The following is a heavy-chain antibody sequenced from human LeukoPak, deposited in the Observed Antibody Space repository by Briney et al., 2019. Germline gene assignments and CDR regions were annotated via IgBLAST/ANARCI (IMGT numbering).Heavy chain of an antibody. CDR1: GFTFSSYA. CDR2: ISGSGGST. CDR3: AKLMRSYNWNDFDY. J-gene: IGHJ4*02. Sequence: GGSLRLSCAASGFTFSSYAMSWVRQAPGQGLEWVSAISGSGGSTYYADSVKGRFTISRDNSKNTLYLQMNSLRAEDTAVYYCAKLMRSYNWNDFDYWGQGTLATVSS. D-gene: IGHD1-1*01. V-gene: IGHV3-23*01.